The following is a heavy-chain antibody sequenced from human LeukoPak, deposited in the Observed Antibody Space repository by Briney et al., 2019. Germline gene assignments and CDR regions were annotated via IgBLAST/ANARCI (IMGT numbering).Heavy chain of an antibody. D-gene: IGHD1-1*01. Sequence: GASVKVSCKTSGYTFTDYYIHWVRQAPGQGLEWMGWINANSGGAHYAQNLQARVAMTRDTSISTAYMELSRLTSDDTAVYYCAREGTAGTNLNWFDPWGQGTLVTVSS. CDR3: AREGTAGTNLNWFDP. V-gene: IGHV1-2*02. CDR1: GYTFTDYY. J-gene: IGHJ5*02. CDR2: INANSGGA.